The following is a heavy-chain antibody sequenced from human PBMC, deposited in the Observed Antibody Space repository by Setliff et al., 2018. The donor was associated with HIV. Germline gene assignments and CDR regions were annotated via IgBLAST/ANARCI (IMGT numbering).Heavy chain of an antibody. D-gene: IGHD6-19*01. Sequence: PGGSLRLSCAASGLTFSSYWMTWVRQAPGRGLEYVAGMNRDGREKLYADSVKGRFTISRDNSKNTLNLQMNSLRTEDTAVYYCARAGSSGCHYWGQGTLVTVSS. V-gene: IGHV3-7*05. CDR1: GLTFSSYW. CDR2: MNRDGREK. J-gene: IGHJ4*02. CDR3: ARAGSSGCHY.